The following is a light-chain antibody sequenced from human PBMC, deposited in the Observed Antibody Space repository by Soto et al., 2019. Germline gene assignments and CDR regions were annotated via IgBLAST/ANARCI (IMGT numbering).Light chain of an antibody. CDR3: QTWGTGI. Sequence: QSVLTQSPSASASLGASVKLTCTLSRGHSSYAIAWHQQQPEKGPRYLMKLNSDGSHSKGDGIPDRFSGSSSGAERYLTISSLQSEDEADYYCQTWGTGIFGGGTKVTVL. CDR2: LNSDGSH. V-gene: IGLV4-69*01. J-gene: IGLJ2*01. CDR1: RGHSSYA.